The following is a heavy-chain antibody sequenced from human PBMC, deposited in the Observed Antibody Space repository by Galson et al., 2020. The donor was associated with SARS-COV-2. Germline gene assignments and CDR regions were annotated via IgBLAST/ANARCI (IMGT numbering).Heavy chain of an antibody. V-gene: IGHV1-2*02. D-gene: IGHD3-22*01. CDR3: ARAVWDYYDSSGYYYTH. Sequence: ASVKVSCKASGYTFTGYYMHWVRQAPGQGLEWMGWINPNSGGTNYAQKFQGRVTMTRDTSISTAYMELSRLRSDDTAVYYCARAVWDYYDSSGYYYTHWGQGTMVTVSS. CDR2: INPNSGGT. CDR1: GYTFTGYY. J-gene: IGHJ3*01.